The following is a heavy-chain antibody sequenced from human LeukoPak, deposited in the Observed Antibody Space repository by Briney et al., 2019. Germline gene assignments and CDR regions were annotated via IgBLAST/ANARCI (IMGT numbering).Heavy chain of an antibody. Sequence: ASVKFSCKASGYTFTGYYMHWVRQAPGQGLEWMGWINPNNGGTNYARKFHGRVTMTRDTSISTLYMELSSLRSDDTAVYYCARAYCSAGDCYEFDYWGQGTLVTVSS. J-gene: IGHJ4*02. D-gene: IGHD2-15*01. CDR2: INPNNGGT. V-gene: IGHV1-2*02. CDR1: GYTFTGYY. CDR3: ARAYCSAGDCYEFDY.